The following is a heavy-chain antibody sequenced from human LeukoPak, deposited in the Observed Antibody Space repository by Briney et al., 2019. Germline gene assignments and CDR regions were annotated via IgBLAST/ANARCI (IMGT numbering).Heavy chain of an antibody. D-gene: IGHD3-22*01. CDR3: AITKYYYDSSGYYFFDY. J-gene: IGHJ4*02. Sequence: ASVKVSCKASGYTFSVYYIHWLRQAPGQGLEWMGWIIPKNGDTNYAQKFRDRVTMTRDTSISTAYMELNNLTSDDTAVYYCAITKYYYDSSGYYFFDYWGQGTLVTVSS. V-gene: IGHV1-2*02. CDR1: GYTFSVYY. CDR2: IIPKNGDT.